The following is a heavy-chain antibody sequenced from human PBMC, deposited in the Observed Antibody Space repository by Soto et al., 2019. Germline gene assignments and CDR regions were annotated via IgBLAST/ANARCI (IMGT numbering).Heavy chain of an antibody. CDR2: FDPEDGET. CDR1: GYTLTELS. D-gene: IGHD6-13*01. V-gene: IGHV1-24*01. CDR3: AEDGYSSSWNYYYYGMDV. Sequence: QVQLVQSGAEVKKPGASVKVSCKVSGYTLTELSMHWVRQAPGKGLEWMGGFDPEDGETIYAQKFQGRVTMTEDTSTDTAYMELSRLRSEDTAVYYCAEDGYSSSWNYYYYGMDVWGQGTTVTVSS. J-gene: IGHJ6*02.